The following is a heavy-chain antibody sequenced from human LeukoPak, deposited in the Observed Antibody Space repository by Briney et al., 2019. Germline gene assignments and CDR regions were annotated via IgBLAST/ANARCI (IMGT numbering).Heavy chain of an antibody. V-gene: IGHV3-53*01. J-gene: IGHJ4*02. CDR3: ARVDTAMVSVYFDY. D-gene: IGHD5-18*01. Sequence: GGSLRLSCAASGFTVSSNYMSWVRQAPGKGLEWVSVIYSGGSTYYADSVKGRFTISRDNSKNPLYLQMNSLRAEDKAVYYCARVDTAMVSVYFDYWGQGTLVTVSS. CDR1: GFTVSSNY. CDR2: IYSGGST.